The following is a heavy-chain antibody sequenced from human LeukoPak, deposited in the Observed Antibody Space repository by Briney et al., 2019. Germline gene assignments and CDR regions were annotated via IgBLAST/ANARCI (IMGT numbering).Heavy chain of an antibody. CDR1: GGSISSSSYY. D-gene: IGHD2-15*01. CDR3: ATDIIGRFDP. CDR2: IYYSGST. J-gene: IGHJ5*02. V-gene: IGHV4-39*07. Sequence: SETLSLTCTVSGGSISSSSYYWGWIRQPPGKGLEWIGSIYYSGSTYYNPSLKSRVTISVDTSKNQFSLKLSSVTAADTAVYYCATDIIGRFDPWGQGTLVTVSS.